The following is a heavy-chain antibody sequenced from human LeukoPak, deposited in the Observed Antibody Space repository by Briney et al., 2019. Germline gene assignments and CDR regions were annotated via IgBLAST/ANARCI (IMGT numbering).Heavy chain of an antibody. V-gene: IGHV3-66*01. CDR2: MYSSGST. D-gene: IGHD1-26*01. Sequence: PGGSLRLSCAASKFTVSDNYMTWVRQAPGKGLEWVSVMYSSGSTYYADSVKDRFSISRNNFKNTVYVQMNSPRAEDTAVYYCATGATKWVLSAWGQGTLVTVSS. CDR3: ATGATKWVLSA. CDR1: KFTVSDNY. J-gene: IGHJ5*02.